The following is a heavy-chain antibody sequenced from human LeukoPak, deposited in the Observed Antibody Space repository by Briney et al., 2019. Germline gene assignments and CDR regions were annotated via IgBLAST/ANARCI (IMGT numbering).Heavy chain of an antibody. D-gene: IGHD3-3*01. Sequence: ASVKVSCKASGYTFTSYDINWVRQATGQGLEWMGWMNPNSGNTGYAQKFQGRVTMTRNTSISTAYMELCSLRSEDTAVYYCASSYDFWSGWYFDYWGQGTLVTVSS. V-gene: IGHV1-8*01. CDR2: MNPNSGNT. CDR3: ASSYDFWSGWYFDY. J-gene: IGHJ4*02. CDR1: GYTFTSYD.